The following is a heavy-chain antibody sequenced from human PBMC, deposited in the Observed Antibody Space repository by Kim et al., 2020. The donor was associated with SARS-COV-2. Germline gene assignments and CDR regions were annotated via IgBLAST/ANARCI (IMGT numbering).Heavy chain of an antibody. CDR3: ARDRLITHIVVVTANYGMDV. D-gene: IGHD2-21*02. Sequence: SETLSLTCAVSGGSISSSNWWSWVRQPPGKGLEWIGEIYHSGSTNYNPSLKSRVTISVDKSKNQFSLKLSSVTAADTAVYYCARDRLITHIVVVTANYGMDVWGQGTTVTVSS. V-gene: IGHV4-4*02. CDR1: GGSISSSNW. J-gene: IGHJ6*02. CDR2: IYHSGST.